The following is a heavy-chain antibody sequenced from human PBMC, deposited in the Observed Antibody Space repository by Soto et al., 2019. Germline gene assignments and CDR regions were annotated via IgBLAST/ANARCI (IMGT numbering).Heavy chain of an antibody. CDR1: GYTFTTYP. V-gene: IGHV1-3*01. D-gene: IGHD3-10*01. CDR2: INPANGDT. CDR3: ARKDYYGSGIYYFDY. Sequence: VASVKVSCKASGYTFTTYPIHWVRQVPGQSLEWMGWINPANGDTGYSQRFQGRVTITRDTSATTAYMELSSLRSEDTALYYCARKDYYGSGIYYFDYRGQGSLVTVSS. J-gene: IGHJ4*02.